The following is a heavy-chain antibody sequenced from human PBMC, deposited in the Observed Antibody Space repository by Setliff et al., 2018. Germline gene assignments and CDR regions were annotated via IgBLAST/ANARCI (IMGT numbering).Heavy chain of an antibody. V-gene: IGHV5-51*01. CDR1: GYSFTSHW. J-gene: IGHJ3*01. CDR3: TRHEDRNKCTSSSCYRENDACGV. Sequence: GESLKISCKGSGYSFTSHWIGWVRQMPGKGLERMGIIYGRDSDTRYSPSFQGQVTIPADKSISTAYLQWNSLKTSDTAIYYCTRHEDRNKCTSSSCYRENDACGVWGQGAMVTVSS. CDR2: IYGRDSDT. D-gene: IGHD2-2*01.